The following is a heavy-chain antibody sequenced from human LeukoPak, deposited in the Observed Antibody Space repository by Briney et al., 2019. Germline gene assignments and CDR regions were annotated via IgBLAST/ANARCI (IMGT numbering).Heavy chain of an antibody. CDR3: ARGQAQQWLVSPWNYYYMDV. J-gene: IGHJ6*03. Sequence: GGSLRLSCAASGFTFSSYWMSWVRQAPGEGLEWVANIKQDGSEKYYVDSVKGRFTISRDNAMNSLYLQMNSLRAEDTAVYYCARGQAQQWLVSPWNYYYMDVWGKGTTVTISS. CDR1: GFTFSSYW. D-gene: IGHD6-19*01. CDR2: IKQDGSEK. V-gene: IGHV3-7*01.